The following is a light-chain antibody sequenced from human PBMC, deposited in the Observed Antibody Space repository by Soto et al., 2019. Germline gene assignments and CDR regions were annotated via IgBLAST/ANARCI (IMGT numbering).Light chain of an antibody. J-gene: IGKJ1*01. CDR1: QGVSSN. V-gene: IGKV3-15*01. CDR2: GAS. CDR3: QHYNNWWT. Sequence: EIVMTQSPATLSVSPGERATLSCRASQGVSSNLAWYQQKPGQAPRLLIYGASTRATVIPARFSGSGSGTGFTLTISSLQSEDFALYYCQHYNNWWTFGQGTKVEIK.